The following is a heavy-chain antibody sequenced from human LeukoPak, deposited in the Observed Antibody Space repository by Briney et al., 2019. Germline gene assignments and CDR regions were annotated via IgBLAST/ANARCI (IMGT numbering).Heavy chain of an antibody. CDR3: ARGSRECWFDP. D-gene: IGHD6-6*01. CDR1: GGSISSGGYS. J-gene: IGHJ5*02. Sequence: PSETLSLTCTVSGGSISSGGYSWSWIRQHPGKGLEWIGYIYYSGSTYYNPSLKSRVTISVDTSKNQFSLKLSSVTAADTAVYYCARGSRECWFDPWGQGTLVTVSS. CDR2: IYYSGST. V-gene: IGHV4-31*03.